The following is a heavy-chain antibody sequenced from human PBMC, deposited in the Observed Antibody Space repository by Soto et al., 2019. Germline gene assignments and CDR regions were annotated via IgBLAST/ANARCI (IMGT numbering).Heavy chain of an antibody. J-gene: IGHJ6*03. V-gene: IGHV1-2*02. CDR1: GDSFNDYY. Sequence: QVQLVQSGAEVRKPGASVTVSCRSSGDSFNDYYIHWVRQAPGQGFEWMGWINPNGGVTKYAQKFEGRVSMTRDTSIRTVYMQLRRLRSDDTAVYYCARESGGVTATLDDYYCYMAVWGTGTTVTVSS. D-gene: IGHD3-16*01. CDR3: ARESGGVTATLDDYYCYMAV. CDR2: INPNGGVT.